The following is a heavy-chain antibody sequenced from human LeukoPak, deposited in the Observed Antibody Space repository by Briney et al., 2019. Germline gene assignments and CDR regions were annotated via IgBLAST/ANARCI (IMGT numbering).Heavy chain of an antibody. CDR3: ARVPTGSYYYYYMDV. Sequence: ASVKVSCKASGYTFTSYDINWVRQATGQGLEWMGWMNPNSGNTGYAQKFQGRVTMTRNTSISTAYMELSRLRSDDSAVYYCARVPTGSYYYYYMDVWGIGTTVTVSS. CDR1: GYTFTSYD. V-gene: IGHV1-8*01. J-gene: IGHJ6*03. D-gene: IGHD3-9*01. CDR2: MNPNSGNT.